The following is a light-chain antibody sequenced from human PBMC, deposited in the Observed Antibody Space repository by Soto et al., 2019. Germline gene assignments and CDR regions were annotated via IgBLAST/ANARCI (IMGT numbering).Light chain of an antibody. CDR3: SSYTSSSTYV. J-gene: IGLJ1*01. V-gene: IGLV2-14*03. CDR2: HVT. Sequence: QSVLTHPASVSGSPGQSIAISYTGTSIDVGAYNYVSWYQHHPGKAPKLMIYHVTNRPSGVSDRFSGSKSGNTASLTISGLQADDEADYYCSSYTSSSTYVFGTGTKVTGL. CDR1: SIDVGAYNY.